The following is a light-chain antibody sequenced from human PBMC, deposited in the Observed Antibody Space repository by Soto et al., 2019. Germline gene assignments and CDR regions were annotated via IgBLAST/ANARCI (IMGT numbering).Light chain of an antibody. CDR3: AAWDDSLSGSWV. V-gene: IGLV1-47*02. J-gene: IGLJ3*02. CDR1: SSNIGSNY. CDR2: TNN. Sequence: QSVLTQPPSVSGTPGQRVTISCSGSSSNIGSNYVYWYQQLPGAAPKLLIYTNNKRSSGVPDRFSGSKSGTSASLAISGLRSDDEADYYCAAWDDSLSGSWVFCGGTKLTVL.